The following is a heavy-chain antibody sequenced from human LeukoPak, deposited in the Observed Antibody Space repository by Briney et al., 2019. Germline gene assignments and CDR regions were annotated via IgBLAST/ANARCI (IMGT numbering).Heavy chain of an antibody. D-gene: IGHD3-9*01. V-gene: IGHV3-23*01. J-gene: IGHJ4*02. Sequence: PGGSLRLSCAASGFTFSSYAMSWVRQAPGKGLEWVSAIGGSGGSTYYADSVKGRFTISRDNSKNTLYLQMNSLRAEDTAVYYCAKVPGYDILTGPLHYWGQGTLVTVSS. CDR3: AKVPGYDILTGPLHY. CDR2: IGGSGGST. CDR1: GFTFSSYA.